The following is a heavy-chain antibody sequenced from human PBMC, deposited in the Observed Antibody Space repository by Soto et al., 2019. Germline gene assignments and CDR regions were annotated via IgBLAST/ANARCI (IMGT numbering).Heavy chain of an antibody. V-gene: IGHV3-11*03. CDR1: KFTVSAYY. CDR3: ATGQEVRMADI. Sequence: QVQLLESGGGLVRPGGPLRLSCTASKFTVSAYYMAWIRQAPGKGLDWISYISGDSTDRNYADSVKGRFTISRDNAKNSLYLQMSSLTVEDTAVYFCATGQEVRMADIWGQGTMVTVSS. D-gene: IGHD2-15*01. CDR2: ISGDSTDR. J-gene: IGHJ3*02.